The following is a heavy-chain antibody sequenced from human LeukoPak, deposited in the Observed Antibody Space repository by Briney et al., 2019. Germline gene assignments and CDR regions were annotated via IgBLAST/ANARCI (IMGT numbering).Heavy chain of an antibody. V-gene: IGHV3-21*01. CDR3: ASGHYDYVWGSISPTNYFDN. J-gene: IGHJ4*02. CDR1: GFTFRSYS. Sequence: GGSLRLSCAASGFTFRSYSMVWVRQAPGKGLEWVSSLSSSSDYIFYADSVKGRFTISRDNAQNSLYLQMNSLRAEDTAVYYCASGHYDYVWGSISPTNYFDNWGQGTLVTVSS. CDR2: LSSSSDYI. D-gene: IGHD3-16*01.